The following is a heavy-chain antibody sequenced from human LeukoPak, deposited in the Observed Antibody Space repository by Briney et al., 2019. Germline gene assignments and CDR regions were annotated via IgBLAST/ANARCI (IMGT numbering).Heavy chain of an antibody. Sequence: GGSLRLSCAASGFTFSSYGMHWVRQAPGKGLEWVAVISYDGSNKYHADSVKGRFTISRDNSKNTLYLQMNSLRAEDTAVYYCAKYGYSYGGNYYAMDVWGQGTTVTLSS. CDR1: GFTFSSYG. D-gene: IGHD5-18*01. CDR3: AKYGYSYGGNYYAMDV. V-gene: IGHV3-30*18. CDR2: ISYDGSNK. J-gene: IGHJ6*02.